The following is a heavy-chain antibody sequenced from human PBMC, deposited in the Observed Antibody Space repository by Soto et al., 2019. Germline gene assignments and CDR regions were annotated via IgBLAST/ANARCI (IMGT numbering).Heavy chain of an antibody. CDR3: ARDLRSGSNRPDAFDI. J-gene: IGHJ3*02. CDR1: GGTFSSYA. CDR2: IIPIFGTA. V-gene: IGHV1-69*13. Sequence: SVKVSCKASGGTFSSYAISWVRQAPGQGLEWMGGIIPIFGTANYAQKFQGRVTITADESTSTAYMELSSLRSEDTAVYHCARDLRSGSNRPDAFDIWGQGTMVTFSS. D-gene: IGHD1-26*01.